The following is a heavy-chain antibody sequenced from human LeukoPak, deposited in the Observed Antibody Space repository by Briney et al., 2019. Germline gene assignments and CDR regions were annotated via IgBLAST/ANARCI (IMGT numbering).Heavy chain of an antibody. V-gene: IGHV4-4*07. CDR1: GGSITSYY. J-gene: IGHJ4*02. CDR2: IYTSGST. D-gene: IGHD2-15*01. CDR3: ARDLVGVGYFDY. Sequence: KPSETLSLTCTVSGGSITSYYWSWIRQPAGKGLEWIGRIYTSGSTNYNPSLESRVTMSRDTSKNQFSLKLSSVTAADTAVYYCARDLVGVGYFDYWGQGTLVTVFS.